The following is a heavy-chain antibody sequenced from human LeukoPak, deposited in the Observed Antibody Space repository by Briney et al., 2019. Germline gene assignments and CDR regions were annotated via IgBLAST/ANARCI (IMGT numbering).Heavy chain of an antibody. Sequence: GGSLRLSCAASGFTFRSYWMSWVRQAPGKGLEWVANINAEGSETYYVDSVKGRFAISRDNARNSLYLRMNSLRAEDTALYYCARDPDPGTADYWGQGTLVTVSS. CDR3: ARDPDPGTADY. J-gene: IGHJ4*02. CDR2: INAEGSET. D-gene: IGHD1-7*01. V-gene: IGHV3-7*01. CDR1: GFTFRSYW.